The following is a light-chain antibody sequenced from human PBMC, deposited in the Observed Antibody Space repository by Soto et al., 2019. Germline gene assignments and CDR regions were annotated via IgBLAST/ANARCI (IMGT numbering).Light chain of an antibody. Sequence: DIQMTQSPSSVSASIGDRVTISCRASQSIYKWLVWYQQKPVKAPKLLIYAASSLHSGVPSRFSGSGYGTDVTLTISSLQPEDFATYYCQQADSFPLSFGGGTKVEI. V-gene: IGKV1-12*01. CDR2: AAS. CDR1: QSIYKW. J-gene: IGKJ4*01. CDR3: QQADSFPLS.